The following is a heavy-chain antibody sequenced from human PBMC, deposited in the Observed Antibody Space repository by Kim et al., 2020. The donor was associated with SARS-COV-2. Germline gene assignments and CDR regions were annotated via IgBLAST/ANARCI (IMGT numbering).Heavy chain of an antibody. V-gene: IGHV3-48*04. CDR1: GFTFSSYS. CDR3: ASENYDILTGYYYYFDY. D-gene: IGHD3-9*01. Sequence: GGSLRLSCAASGFTFSSYSMNWVRQAPGKGLEWVSYISSSSSTIYYADSVKGRFTISRDNAKNSLYLQMNSLRAEDTAVYYCASENYDILTGYYYYFDYWGQGTLVTVSS. J-gene: IGHJ4*02. CDR2: ISSSSSTI.